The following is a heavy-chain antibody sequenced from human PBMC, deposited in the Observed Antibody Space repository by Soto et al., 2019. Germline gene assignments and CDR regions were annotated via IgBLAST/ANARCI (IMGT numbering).Heavy chain of an antibody. CDR3: AGGWERRDGYKPLGY. CDR1: GRTFSSYA. Sequence: QVQLVQSGAEVKKPGSSVNVSCKVSGRTFSSYAISWVRQAPGQGLEWMGGIITIFRTANYAQKFQGRVTITAAEYTSTADMELSILRTENTAVYYCAGGWERRDGYKPLGYWGRRTLVTVFS. J-gene: IGHJ4*02. V-gene: IGHV1-69*01. CDR2: IITIFRTA. D-gene: IGHD5-12*01.